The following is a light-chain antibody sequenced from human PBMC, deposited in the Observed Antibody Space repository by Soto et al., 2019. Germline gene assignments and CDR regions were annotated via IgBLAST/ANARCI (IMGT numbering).Light chain of an antibody. Sequence: EIVLTQSPGTLSLSPGERATLSCRASQTVSGTYLAWYQQKPGQAPRLLIYGTSTRATGIPDRFSGSGSGTDFTLTISRLEPEDFAVYYCQQFYASVRTFGQGTKVEI. CDR1: QTVSGTY. V-gene: IGKV3-20*01. CDR2: GTS. J-gene: IGKJ1*01. CDR3: QQFYASVRT.